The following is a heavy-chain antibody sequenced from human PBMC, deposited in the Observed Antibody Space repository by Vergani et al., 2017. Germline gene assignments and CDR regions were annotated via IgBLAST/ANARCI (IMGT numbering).Heavy chain of an antibody. CDR2: ITHSGSA. D-gene: IGHD3-10*01. J-gene: IGHJ4*02. Sequence: QVHLQQWGAGQLKPSETLSLTCGVYGGSLSGYFWSWIRQPPGRGLEWIGEITHSGSANYSPSLKSRVSISVDTSKNLFSLKVTALTAADTGVYYCASRRPKLNFGPKSNAGTLDSWGQGILVTVSS. CDR1: GGSLSGYF. V-gene: IGHV4-34*01. CDR3: ASRRPKLNFGPKSNAGTLDS.